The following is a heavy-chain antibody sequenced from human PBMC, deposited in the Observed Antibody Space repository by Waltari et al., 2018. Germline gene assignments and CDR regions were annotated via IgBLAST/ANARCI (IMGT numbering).Heavy chain of an antibody. D-gene: IGHD1-26*01. V-gene: IGHV3-48*04. CDR2: SSSSSSTI. CDR1: GFTFSSYS. J-gene: IGHJ4*02. CDR3: ASGGELVGY. Sequence: EVQLVESGGGLVQPGGSLRLSCAASGFTFSSYSMNWVRQAPGKGLEGVSYSSSSSSTIYYADSVKGRFTISRDNAKNSLYLQMNSLRAEDTAVYYCASGGELVGYWGQGTLVTVSS.